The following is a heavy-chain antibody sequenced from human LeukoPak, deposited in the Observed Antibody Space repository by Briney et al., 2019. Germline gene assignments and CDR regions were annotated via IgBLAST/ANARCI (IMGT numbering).Heavy chain of an antibody. Sequence: SETLSLTCAVYGGSFSGYYWSWIRQPPGKGLEWIGEINHSGSTNYNPSLKSRVTISVDTSKNQFSLKLSSVTAADTAVYYCARHGPARGYFDYWGQGTLVTVSS. D-gene: IGHD2-15*01. CDR1: GGSFSGYY. CDR3: ARHGPARGYFDY. J-gene: IGHJ4*02. V-gene: IGHV4-34*01. CDR2: INHSGST.